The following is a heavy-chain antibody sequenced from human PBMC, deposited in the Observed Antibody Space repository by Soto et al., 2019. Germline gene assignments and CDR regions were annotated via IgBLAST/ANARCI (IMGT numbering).Heavy chain of an antibody. D-gene: IGHD3-3*01. V-gene: IGHV3-15*01. CDR3: TTDPHYDFWSGSVGWYFDY. CDR2: IKSKTDGGTT. J-gene: IGHJ4*02. Sequence: PGGSLRLSCAASGFTFSNAWMSWVRQAPGKGLEWVGRIKSKTDGGTTDYAAPVKGRFTISRDDSKNTLYLQMNSLKTEDTAVYYCTTDPHYDFWSGSVGWYFDYWGQGTLVTVSS. CDR1: GFTFSNAW.